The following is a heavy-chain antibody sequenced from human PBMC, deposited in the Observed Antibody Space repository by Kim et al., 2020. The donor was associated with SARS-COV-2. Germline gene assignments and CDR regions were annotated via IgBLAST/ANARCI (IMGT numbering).Heavy chain of an antibody. Sequence: SQYYADVVKGRFTISLDNSKITLYLQMSSLRAEDTAVYYCVSSSSGGGYWGQGTLVTVSS. CDR2: SQ. V-gene: IGHV3-64D*09. CDR3: VSSSSGGGY. D-gene: IGHD6-13*01. J-gene: IGHJ4*02.